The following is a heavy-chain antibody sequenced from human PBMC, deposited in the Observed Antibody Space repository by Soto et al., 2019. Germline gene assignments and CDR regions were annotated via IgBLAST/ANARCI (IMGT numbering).Heavy chain of an antibody. Sequence: EVQLVESGGGLVQPGGSLRVSCAASGFTLRSHRIHWVRQAPGKGLEWVSRIDTDGGGTSYADSGQGRCTISPDNAKNTVYLQVNALRAEHTAVYYCASVFVLWGQGILVTV. D-gene: IGHD2-8*01. J-gene: IGHJ4*02. CDR3: ASVFVL. CDR2: IDTDGGGT. V-gene: IGHV3-74*01. CDR1: GFTLRSHR.